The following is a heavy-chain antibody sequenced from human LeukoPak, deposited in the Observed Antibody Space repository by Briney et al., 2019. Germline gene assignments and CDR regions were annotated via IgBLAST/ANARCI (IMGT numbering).Heavy chain of an antibody. CDR1: GFPLSSYA. J-gene: IGHJ5*02. D-gene: IGHD1-1*01. V-gene: IGHV3-23*01. CDR3: AKDHWNDVGAVRFDP. Sequence: GGSLTLSCAGSGFPLSSYAIRWVRQAPGKGLEWVSAISGSGGRTYYADSVKGRFTISRDNSKNTLYLQMNSLRVEDTAVYYCAKDHWNDVGAVRFDPWGQGTLGTVSS. CDR2: ISGSGGRT.